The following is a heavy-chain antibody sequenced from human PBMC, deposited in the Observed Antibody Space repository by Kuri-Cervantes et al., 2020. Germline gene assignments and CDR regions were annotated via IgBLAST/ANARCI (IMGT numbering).Heavy chain of an antibody. D-gene: IGHD6-19*01. V-gene: IGHV4-59*08. J-gene: IGHJ5*02. Sequence: SETLSLTCTVSGGSTSSYYWSWIRQPPGKGLEWIGYTYYSGSTNYNPSLKSRVTISVDTSKNQFSLKLSSVTAADTAVYYCARHTYSSGWYWLNVGWFDPWGQGTLVTVSS. CDR2: TYYSGST. CDR1: GGSTSSYY. CDR3: ARHTYSSGWYWLNVGWFDP.